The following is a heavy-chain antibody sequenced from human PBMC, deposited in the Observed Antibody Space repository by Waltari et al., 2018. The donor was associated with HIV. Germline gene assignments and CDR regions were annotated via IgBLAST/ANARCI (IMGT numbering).Heavy chain of an antibody. Sequence: EVQLVESGGGLVKPGGSVRLSGVASGFTVSNYWMSWVGQAPGKGLECVSNVKQDGSDTYYADSVKGRFTIFRDDAENLIYLQMNSLRAGDTAVYYCVAEWWYAVPGYWGQGTLVTV. V-gene: IGHV3-7*01. CDR1: GFTVSNYW. D-gene: IGHD2-15*01. J-gene: IGHJ4*02. CDR3: VAEWWYAVPGY. CDR2: VKQDGSDT.